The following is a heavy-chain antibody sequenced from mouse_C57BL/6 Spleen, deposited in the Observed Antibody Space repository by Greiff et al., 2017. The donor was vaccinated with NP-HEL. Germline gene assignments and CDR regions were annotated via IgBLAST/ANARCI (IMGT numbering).Heavy chain of an antibody. CDR1: GFTFSDYG. V-gene: IGHV5-17*01. D-gene: IGHD1-1*01. J-gene: IGHJ2*01. CDR3: ARSPGATAVAGYFDY. CDR2: ISSGSSTI. Sequence: EVKLVESGGGLVKPGGSLKLSCAASGFTFSDYGMHWVRQAPEKGLEWVAYISSGSSTIYYADTVKGRFTLSRDNAKNTLFLQMTSLRSEDTAMYYCARSPGATAVAGYFDYWGQGTTLTVSS.